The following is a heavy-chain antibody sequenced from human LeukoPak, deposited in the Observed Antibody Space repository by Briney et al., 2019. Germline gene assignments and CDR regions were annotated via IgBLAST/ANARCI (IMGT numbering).Heavy chain of an antibody. J-gene: IGHJ3*02. CDR2: IKPNSGGT. Sequence: ASVKVSCKASGYTFSDYYMHWVRQAPGQGLEWMGWIKPNSGGTNYAQKFQGRVTMTRDTSINTAYMELSSLRSDDTAVYYCARGLYCGGDCYPDGFDIWGQGTMVTVSS. D-gene: IGHD2-21*02. CDR3: ARGLYCGGDCYPDGFDI. CDR1: GYTFSDYY. V-gene: IGHV1-2*02.